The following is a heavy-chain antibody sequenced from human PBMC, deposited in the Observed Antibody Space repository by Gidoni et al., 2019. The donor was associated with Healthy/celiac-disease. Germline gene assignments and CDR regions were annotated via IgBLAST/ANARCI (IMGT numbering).Heavy chain of an antibody. D-gene: IGHD3-9*01. J-gene: IGHJ4*02. CDR1: GFTVSSNY. CDR2: IYSGGST. Sequence: EVQLVESGGGLVQPGGSLRLSCAASGFTVSSNYMSWVRQAPGKGLEWVSVIYSGGSTYYADSVKVRFTISRDNSKNTLYLQMNSLRAEDTAVYYCARGQYYDILTGYYKPYFDYWGQGTLVTVSS. CDR3: ARGQYYDILTGYYKPYFDY. V-gene: IGHV3-66*01.